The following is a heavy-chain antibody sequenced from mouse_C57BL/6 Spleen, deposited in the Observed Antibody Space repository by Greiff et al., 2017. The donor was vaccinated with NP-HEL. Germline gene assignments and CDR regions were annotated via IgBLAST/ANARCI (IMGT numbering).Heavy chain of an antibody. Sequence: QVHVKQPGAELVKPGASVKMSCKASGYTFTSYWITWVKQRPGQGLEWIGDIYPGSGSTNYNEKFKSKATLTVDTSSSTAYMQLSSLTSEDSAVYYCARDYGSSYGGYFDVWGTGTTVTVSS. D-gene: IGHD1-1*01. CDR2: IYPGSGST. J-gene: IGHJ1*03. CDR1: GYTFTSYW. V-gene: IGHV1-55*01. CDR3: ARDYGSSYGGYFDV.